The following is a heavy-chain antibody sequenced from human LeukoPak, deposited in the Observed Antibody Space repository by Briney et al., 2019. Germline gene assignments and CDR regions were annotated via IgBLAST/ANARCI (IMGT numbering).Heavy chain of an antibody. V-gene: IGHV3-23*01. CDR2: ISASGGST. J-gene: IGHJ4*02. Sequence: PGGSLRLSCAASEFTFSSYAMQWVRQAPGKGLEWVSGISASGGSTWYADSVKGRFTISRDNSKNTLYLQINSLRAEDTAVYYCAKDQYDFWSGLNDYWGQGTLVTVSS. CDR1: EFTFSSYA. CDR3: AKDQYDFWSGLNDY. D-gene: IGHD3-3*01.